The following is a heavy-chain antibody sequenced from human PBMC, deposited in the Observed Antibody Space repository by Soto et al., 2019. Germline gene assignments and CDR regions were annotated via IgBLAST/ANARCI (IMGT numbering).Heavy chain of an antibody. CDR3: ARDRETYAMDV. CDR2: MNPNSGNT. Sequence: ASVKVSCKASGYTFTSYDVNWVRQATGQGLEWMGWMNPNSGNTAYAQKFQGRVTMTRNTSISTAYMELSSLRSEDTAVYYCARDRETYAMDVWGQGTTVTVSS. V-gene: IGHV1-8*01. CDR1: GYTFTSYD. J-gene: IGHJ6*02.